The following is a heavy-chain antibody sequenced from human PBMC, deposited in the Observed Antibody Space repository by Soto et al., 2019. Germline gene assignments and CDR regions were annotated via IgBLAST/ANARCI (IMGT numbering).Heavy chain of an antibody. CDR1: GYTFTGYY. D-gene: IGHD5-18*01. CDR2: INPNSGGT. Sequence: ASVKVSCKASGYTFTGYYMHWVRQAPGQGLEWMGWINPNSGGTNYAQKFQGWVTMTRDTSISTAYMELSRLRSDDTAVYYCAREVDTAMAMRSYYFDYWGQGTLVTVSS. J-gene: IGHJ4*02. CDR3: AREVDTAMAMRSYYFDY. V-gene: IGHV1-2*04.